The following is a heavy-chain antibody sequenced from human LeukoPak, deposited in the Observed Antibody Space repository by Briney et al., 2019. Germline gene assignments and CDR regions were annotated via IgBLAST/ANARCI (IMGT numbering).Heavy chain of an antibody. CDR3: ASSSSWSGFDY. CDR1: GGSISSSSYY. V-gene: IGHV4-31*03. D-gene: IGHD6-13*01. CDR2: IYYSGST. Sequence: ASETLSLTCTVSGGSISSSSYYWGWIRQPPGKGLEWIGYIYYSGSTYYNPSLKSRVTISVDTSKNQFSLKLSSVTAADTAVYYCASSSSWSGFDYWGQGTLVTVSS. J-gene: IGHJ4*02.